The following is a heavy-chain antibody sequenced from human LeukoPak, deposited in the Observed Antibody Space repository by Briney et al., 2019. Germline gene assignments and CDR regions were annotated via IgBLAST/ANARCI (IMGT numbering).Heavy chain of an antibody. CDR2: IYYSGST. CDR1: GGSISSYY. Sequence: SETLSLTCTVSGGSISSYYWSWIRQPPGKGLECIGYIYYSGSTNYNPSLKSRVTISVDTSKNQFSLKLSSVTAADTAVYYCARDNGPALPGIAAGIFDYWGQGTLVTVSS. J-gene: IGHJ4*02. V-gene: IGHV4-59*01. CDR3: ARDNGPALPGIAAGIFDY. D-gene: IGHD6-13*01.